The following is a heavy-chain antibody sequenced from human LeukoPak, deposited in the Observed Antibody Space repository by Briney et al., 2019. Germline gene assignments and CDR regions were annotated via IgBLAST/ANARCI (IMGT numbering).Heavy chain of an antibody. CDR3: ARDQIWFSYYYYYYMDV. V-gene: IGHV3-7*01. J-gene: IGHJ6*03. Sequence: PGGSLRLSCAASGFTFSSYWMSWVRQAPGKGLEWVANIKQDGSEKYYVDSVKGRFTISRDNAKNSLYLQMNSLRAEDTAVYYCARDQIWFSYYYYYYMDVWGKGTTVTISS. CDR1: GFTFSSYW. D-gene: IGHD3-10*01. CDR2: IKQDGSEK.